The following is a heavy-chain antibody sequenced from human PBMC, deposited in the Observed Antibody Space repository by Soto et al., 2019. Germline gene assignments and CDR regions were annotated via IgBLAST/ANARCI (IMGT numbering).Heavy chain of an antibody. CDR2: IYYIGST. J-gene: IGHJ6*02. CDR3: ARDLQYSRLFYGMDV. Sequence: QVQLQESGPGLVKPSQTLSLTCTVSGACISSGGYFWSWIRQHPGKGLEWIGYIYYIGSTYYNPSLKSRVTISVDTSKNQFSLKLTSVTAADTAVYYCARDLQYSRLFYGMDVWGQGTTVTVSS. D-gene: IGHD6-13*01. V-gene: IGHV4-31*03. CDR1: GACISSGGYF.